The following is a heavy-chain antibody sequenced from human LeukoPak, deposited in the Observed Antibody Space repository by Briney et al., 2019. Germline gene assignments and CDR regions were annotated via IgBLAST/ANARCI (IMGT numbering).Heavy chain of an antibody. J-gene: IGHJ4*02. CDR1: GFTFSSYW. Sequence: GGSLRLSCAASGFTFSSYWMSWLRQAPGKCLEWVANIKQDGSEKYYVDSVKGRFTISRDNAKNSLYLQMNSLRAEDTAVYYCAREKLGGSYGNWGQGTLVTVSS. CDR3: AREKLGGSYGN. D-gene: IGHD1-26*01. V-gene: IGHV3-7*01. CDR2: IKQDGSEK.